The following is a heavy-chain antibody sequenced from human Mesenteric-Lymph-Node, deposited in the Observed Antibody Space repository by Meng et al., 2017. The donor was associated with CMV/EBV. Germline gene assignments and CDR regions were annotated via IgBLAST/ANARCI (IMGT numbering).Heavy chain of an antibody. D-gene: IGHD4-11*01. Sequence: SVKVSCKASGGTFSSYAISWVRQAPGQGLEWMGGIIPIFGAANYAQKFQGRVTITTDESTSTAYMELSSLRSEDTAVYYCARTQVPDRNYYYFYYDMDVWGQGTTVTVSS. CDR1: GGTFSSYA. J-gene: IGHJ6*02. V-gene: IGHV1-69*05. CDR3: ARTQVPDRNYYYFYYDMDV. CDR2: IIPIFGAA.